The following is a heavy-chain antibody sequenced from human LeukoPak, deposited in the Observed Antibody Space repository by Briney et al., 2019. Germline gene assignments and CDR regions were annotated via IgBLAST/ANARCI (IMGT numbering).Heavy chain of an antibody. CDR2: INPSGGST. J-gene: IGHJ5*02. V-gene: IGHV1-46*01. CDR1: GYTFTSYY. CDR3: ARDLSGRSTHPGWFDP. Sequence: ASVKVSCKASGYTFTSYYMHWVRQAPGQGLEWMGIINPSGGSTSYAQKFQGRVTMTRDTSTSTVYMELSSLRSEDTAVYYCARDLSGRSTHPGWFDPWGQGTLVTVSS. D-gene: IGHD5/OR15-5a*01.